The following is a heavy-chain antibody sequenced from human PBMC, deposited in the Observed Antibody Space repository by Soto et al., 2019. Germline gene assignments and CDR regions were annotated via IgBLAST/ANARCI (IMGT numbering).Heavy chain of an antibody. V-gene: IGHV3-11*05. J-gene: IGHJ2*01. CDR2: INSSSSYT. CDR3: ARTIVAAGGRRYFDL. D-gene: IGHD6-13*01. Sequence: QVQLVESGGGLVKPGGSLRLSCAASGFTFSDYYMSWIRQAPGKGLEWVSYINSSSSYTNYADSVKGRFTISRDNAENSLYLQMNRLRAEDTAVYYCARTIVAAGGRRYFDLWGRGTLVTVSS. CDR1: GFTFSDYY.